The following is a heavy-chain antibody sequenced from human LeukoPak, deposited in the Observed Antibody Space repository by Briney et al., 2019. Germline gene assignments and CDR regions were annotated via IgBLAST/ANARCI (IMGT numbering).Heavy chain of an antibody. D-gene: IGHD3-16*01. CDR1: GGSISSYY. Sequence: SETLSLACTVSGGSISSYYWSWIRQPPGKGLEWIGYIYYSGSTNYNPSLKSRVTISVDTSKNQFSLKLSSVTAADTAVYYCARDGGPAFDTWGQGTMVTVSS. J-gene: IGHJ3*02. CDR2: IYYSGST. CDR3: ARDGGPAFDT. V-gene: IGHV4-59*01.